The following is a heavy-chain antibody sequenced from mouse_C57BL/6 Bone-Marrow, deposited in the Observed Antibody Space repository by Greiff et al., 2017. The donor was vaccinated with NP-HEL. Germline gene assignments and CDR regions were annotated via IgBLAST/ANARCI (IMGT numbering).Heavy chain of an antibody. Sequence: VKLQESGAELVMPGASVKLSCKASGYTFTSYWMHWVKQRPGQGLEWIGEIDPSDSYTNYNQKFKGKSTLTVDKSSSTAYMQLSSLTSEDSAVYYCARGGLGSSRYYYAMDYWGQGTSVTVSS. D-gene: IGHD1-1*01. J-gene: IGHJ4*01. CDR3: ARGGLGSSRYYYAMDY. CDR1: GYTFTSYW. CDR2: IDPSDSYT. V-gene: IGHV1-69*01.